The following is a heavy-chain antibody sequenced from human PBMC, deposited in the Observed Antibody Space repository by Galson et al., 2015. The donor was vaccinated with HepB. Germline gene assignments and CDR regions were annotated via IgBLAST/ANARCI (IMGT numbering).Heavy chain of an antibody. CDR3: ARDTYAGRFFDY. J-gene: IGHJ4*02. CDR2: ISSSSSTI. D-gene: IGHD1-1*01. V-gene: IGHV3-48*02. Sequence: SLRLSCAASGFTFSSYSMNWVRQAPGKGLEWVSYISSSSSTIHYADSVKGRFTISRDNAKNSLYLQMNSLRDEDTAVYYCARDTYAGRFFDYWGQGTLVTVSS. CDR1: GFTFSSYS.